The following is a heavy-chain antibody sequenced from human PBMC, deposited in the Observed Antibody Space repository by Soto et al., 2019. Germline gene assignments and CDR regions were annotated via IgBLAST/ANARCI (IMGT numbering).Heavy chain of an antibody. CDR3: ARSPKGLGNLDY. D-gene: IGHD1-1*01. Sequence: QVQLQESGPGLVKPSQTLSLTCAVSGGSISSGGAYYWSWIRQSPGKGLEWIAYIHYSGSTYYNSSLKSRVTMSVDTAKNQFSLKVSSLTAADTAVYYCARSPKGLGNLDYWGQGTLVTVSS. V-gene: IGHV4-30-4*01. J-gene: IGHJ4*02. CDR1: GGSISSGGAYY. CDR2: IHYSGST.